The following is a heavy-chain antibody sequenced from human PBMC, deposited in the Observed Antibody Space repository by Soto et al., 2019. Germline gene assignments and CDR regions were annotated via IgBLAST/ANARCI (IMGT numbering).Heavy chain of an antibody. CDR2: IYYSGST. D-gene: IGHD4-17*01. Sequence: SETLSLTCTVSGGSISSSSYYWGWIRQPPGKGLEWIGSIYYSGSTYYNPSLKSRVTISVDTSKNQFSLKLSSVTAADTAVYYCARQLGYGDYYFDYWGQGTLVTVSS. V-gene: IGHV4-39*01. CDR1: GGSISSSSYY. J-gene: IGHJ4*02. CDR3: ARQLGYGDYYFDY.